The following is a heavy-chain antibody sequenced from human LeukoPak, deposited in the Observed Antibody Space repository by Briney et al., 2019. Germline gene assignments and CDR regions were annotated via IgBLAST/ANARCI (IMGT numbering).Heavy chain of an antibody. CDR1: GFTVSSNY. V-gene: IGHV3-53*05. D-gene: IGHD3-9*01. CDR2: IYSGGST. CDR3: AKDKTFGWFTECYFDY. Sequence: GGSLRLSCAASGFTVSSNYMSWVRQAPGKGLEWVSVIYSGGSTYYADSVKGRFTISRDNSKNTLYLQMNSLRAEDTAVYYCAKDKTFGWFTECYFDYWGQGTLVTVSS. J-gene: IGHJ4*02.